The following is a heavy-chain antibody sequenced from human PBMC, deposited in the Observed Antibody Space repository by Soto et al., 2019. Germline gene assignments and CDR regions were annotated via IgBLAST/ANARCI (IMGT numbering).Heavy chain of an antibody. CDR1: GFTVSSNY. D-gene: IGHD2-2*02. J-gene: IGHJ4*02. CDR2: IYSGGST. V-gene: IGHV3-53*04. Sequence: GGSLRLSCAASGFTVSSNYMSWVRQAPGKGLEWVSVIYSGGSTYYADSVKGRFTISRHNSKNTLYLQMNSLRAEDTAVYYCARDYCVEGSTSCYNGYWGQGTLVTVSS. CDR3: ARDYCVEGSTSCYNGY.